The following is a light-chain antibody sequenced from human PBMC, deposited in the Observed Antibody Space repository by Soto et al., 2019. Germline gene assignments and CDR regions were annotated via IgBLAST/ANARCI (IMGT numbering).Light chain of an antibody. CDR2: EGN. J-gene: IGLJ1*01. Sequence: QSVLTQPASVSGSPGQSITISCSGTGSDVGSYNLVSWYQHLPGKAPELKIYEGNKRPSGVSDRFSGSKSGNTASLTISGLQAEDEADYYCSSYTSSSPLFGTGTKVTVL. V-gene: IGLV2-14*02. CDR3: SSYTSSSPL. CDR1: GSDVGSYNL.